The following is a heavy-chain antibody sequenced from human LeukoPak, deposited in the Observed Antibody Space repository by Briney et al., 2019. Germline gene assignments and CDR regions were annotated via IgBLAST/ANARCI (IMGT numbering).Heavy chain of an antibody. J-gene: IGHJ4*02. D-gene: IGHD2-21*02. CDR3: ARAYCGGDCGFDY. CDR1: GFTFSSYA. Sequence: GGSLRLSCAASGFTFSSYAMHWVRQAPGKGQEWVAVISYDGSNKYYADSVKGRFTISRDNSKNTLYLQMNSLRAEDTAVYYCARAYCGGDCGFDYWGQGTLVTVSS. CDR2: ISYDGSNK. V-gene: IGHV3-30-3*01.